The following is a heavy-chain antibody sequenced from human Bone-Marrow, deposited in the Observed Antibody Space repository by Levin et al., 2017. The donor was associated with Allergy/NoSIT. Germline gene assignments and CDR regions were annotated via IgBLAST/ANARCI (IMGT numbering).Heavy chain of an antibody. CDR3: ARERCSSTSCPHDAFDI. Sequence: GGSLRLSCKGSGYSFTSYWIGWVRQMPGKGLEWMGIIYPGDSDTRYSPSFQGQVTISADKSISTAYLQWSSLKASDTAMYYCARERCSSTSCPHDAFDIWGQGTMVTVSS. V-gene: IGHV5-51*01. CDR2: IYPGDSDT. CDR1: GYSFTSYW. D-gene: IGHD2-2*01. J-gene: IGHJ3*02.